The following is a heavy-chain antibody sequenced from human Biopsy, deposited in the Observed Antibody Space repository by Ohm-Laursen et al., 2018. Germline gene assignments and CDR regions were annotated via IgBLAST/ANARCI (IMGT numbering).Heavy chain of an antibody. D-gene: IGHD6-25*01. V-gene: IGHV4-31*02. CDR3: ARHSAEKSGYDGYYFDY. CDR1: GDSIISGGHF. Sequence: TQSLTRTVSGDSIISGGHFWDWIRQPPGKGLEWIGYIYYSGSTYYNPSLKGRVSIAVDTSKNQFSLKLNSVTVLDTAVYYGARHSAEKSGYDGYYFDYWGQGTLVTVSS. J-gene: IGHJ4*02. CDR2: IYYSGST.